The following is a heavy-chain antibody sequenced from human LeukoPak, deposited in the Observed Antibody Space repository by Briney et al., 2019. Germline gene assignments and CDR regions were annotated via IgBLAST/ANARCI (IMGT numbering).Heavy chain of an antibody. CDR3: ASSMTWPTYNWFDP. CDR1: GGSISSYY. D-gene: IGHD5-12*01. V-gene: IGHV4-59*08. CDR2: IYYSGST. J-gene: IGHJ5*02. Sequence: SETLSLTCTVSGGSISSYYWSWIRQPPGKGLEWIGYIYYSGSTNYNPSLKSRVTISVDTSKNQFSLKLSSATAADTAVYYCASSMTWPTYNWFDPWGQGTLVTVSS.